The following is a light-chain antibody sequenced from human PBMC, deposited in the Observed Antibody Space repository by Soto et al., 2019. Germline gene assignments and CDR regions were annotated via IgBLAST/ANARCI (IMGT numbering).Light chain of an antibody. CDR3: MIWPSNAPGV. V-gene: IGLV5-37*01. J-gene: IGLJ2*01. CDR2: YYSDSDK. Sequence: QLVLTQPPSSSASPGESARLTCTLPSDINVGSYNIYWYQQKPGSPPRYLLYYYSDSDKGQGSGVPSRFSGSKDASANTGILLISGLQSEDEADYYCMIWPSNAPGVFGGGTKVTVL. CDR1: SDINVGSYN.